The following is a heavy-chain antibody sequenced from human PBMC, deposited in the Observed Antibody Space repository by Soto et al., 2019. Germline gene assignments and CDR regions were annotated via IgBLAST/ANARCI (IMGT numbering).Heavy chain of an antibody. V-gene: IGHV4-59*01. CDR2: IYYSGST. D-gene: IGHD1-1*01. J-gene: IGHJ6*03. CDR3: ATTVHHYYYYYMDA. Sequence: PSETLSLTCTVSGGSISSYYWSWIRQPPGKGLEWIGYIYYSGSTNYNPSLKSRVTISVDTSKNQFSLKLSTVTAADTAVYYCATTVHHYYYYYMDAWGKGTTVTVSS. CDR1: GGSISSYY.